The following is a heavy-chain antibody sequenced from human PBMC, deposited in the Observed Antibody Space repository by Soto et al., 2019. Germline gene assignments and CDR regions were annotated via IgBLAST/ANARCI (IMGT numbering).Heavy chain of an antibody. Sequence: QVQLVQSGAEVKKPGASVKVSCKASGYTFTSYGISWVRQAPGQGLEWMGWISTYNGNTNYAQKHQGRDTTTTDTPTSTAHMELRSLRSDDTSWYYCSKRRGRAATLIDYWGQGPLVTVSS. CDR1: GYTFTSYG. CDR3: SKRRGRAATLIDY. CDR2: ISTYNGNT. V-gene: IGHV1-18*04. D-gene: IGHD2-15*01. J-gene: IGHJ4*02.